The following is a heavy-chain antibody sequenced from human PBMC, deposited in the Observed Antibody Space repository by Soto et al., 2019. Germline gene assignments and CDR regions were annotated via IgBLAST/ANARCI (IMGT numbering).Heavy chain of an antibody. CDR1: GYTFTSYY. CDR2: MNPNSGNT. J-gene: IGHJ6*02. CDR3: ARDYYDSSGYYASTSNDYYYYGMDV. V-gene: IGHV1-8*01. Sequence: WASVKVSCKASGYTFTSYYINWVRQATGQGLEWMGWMNPNSGNTGYAQKFQGRVTMTRNTSISTAYMELSSLRSEDTAVYYCARDYYDSSGYYASTSNDYYYYGMDVWGQGTTVTVSS. D-gene: IGHD3-22*01.